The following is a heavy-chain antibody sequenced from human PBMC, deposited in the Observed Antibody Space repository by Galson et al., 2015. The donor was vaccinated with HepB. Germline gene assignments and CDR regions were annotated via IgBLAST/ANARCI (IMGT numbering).Heavy chain of an antibody. Sequence: SLRLSCAASGFTVSSNYMSWVRQAPGKGLEWVSVIYSGGSTYYADSVKGRFTISRDNSKNTLYLQMNSLRAEDTAVYYCARDNRRYGDYDYYYYGMDVWGQGTTVTVSS. CDR1: GFTVSSNY. D-gene: IGHD4-17*01. J-gene: IGHJ6*02. CDR3: ARDNRRYGDYDYYYYGMDV. V-gene: IGHV3-66*02. CDR2: IYSGGST.